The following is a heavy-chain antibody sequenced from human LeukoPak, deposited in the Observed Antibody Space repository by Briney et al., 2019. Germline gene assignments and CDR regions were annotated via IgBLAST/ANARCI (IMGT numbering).Heavy chain of an antibody. CDR2: ISAYNGNT. CDR3: ARDTRGGITIFGVVIPYFDY. J-gene: IGHJ4*02. Sequence: GASVKVSCKASGYTFTGYYMHWVRQAPGQGLEWMGWISAYNGNTNYAQKLQGRVTMTTDTSTSTAYMELRSLRSDDTAMYYCARDTRGGITIFGVVIPYFDYWGQRTLVTVSS. V-gene: IGHV1-18*04. CDR1: GYTFTGYY. D-gene: IGHD3-3*01.